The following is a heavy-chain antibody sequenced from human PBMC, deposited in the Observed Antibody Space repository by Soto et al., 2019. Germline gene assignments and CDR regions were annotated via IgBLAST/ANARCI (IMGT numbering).Heavy chain of an antibody. Sequence: GGSLRLSCAASGVNFSSYSMNWVRQAPGKGLEWVSYISSSSSTIYYADSVKGRFTISRDNAKNSLYLQMNSLRAEDTAVYYCAREGHPLNWFDPWGQGTLVTVS. CDR1: GVNFSSYS. CDR2: ISSSSSTI. J-gene: IGHJ5*02. CDR3: AREGHPLNWFDP. V-gene: IGHV3-48*01.